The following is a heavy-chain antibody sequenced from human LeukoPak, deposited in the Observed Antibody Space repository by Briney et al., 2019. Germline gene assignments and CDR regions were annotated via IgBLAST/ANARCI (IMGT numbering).Heavy chain of an antibody. CDR2: IWYDGSNS. V-gene: IGHV3-33*01. CDR1: GFTFSSYG. J-gene: IGHJ6*02. Sequence: GGSLRLSCAASGFTFSSYGMHWVRQAPGKGLEWLAVIWYDGSNSYYADSVKGQFTISRDNSKNTLYLQMNSLRAEDTAVYYCARTNSRSSNYYYGTDVWGQGTTVTVSS. CDR3: ARTNSRSSNYYYGTDV. D-gene: IGHD6-6*01.